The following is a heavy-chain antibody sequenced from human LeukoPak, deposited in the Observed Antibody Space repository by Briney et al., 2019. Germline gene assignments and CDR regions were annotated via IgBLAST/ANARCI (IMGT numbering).Heavy chain of an antibody. D-gene: IGHD4-11*01. V-gene: IGHV4-34*01. Sequence: SETLSLTCAVYGVSFSGYYWSWIRQPPGKGLEWIGEINHSGSTNYNPSLKSRVTISVDTSKNQFSLKLSSVTAADTAVCYCARLTTRDYWGQGTLVTVSS. J-gene: IGHJ4*02. CDR3: ARLTTRDY. CDR1: GVSFSGYY. CDR2: INHSGST.